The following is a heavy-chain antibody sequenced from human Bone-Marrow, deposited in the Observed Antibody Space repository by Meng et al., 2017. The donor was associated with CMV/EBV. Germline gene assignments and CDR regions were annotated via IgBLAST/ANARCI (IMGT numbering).Heavy chain of an antibody. J-gene: IGHJ4*02. D-gene: IGHD2-21*01. CDR3: ARVDTHCCGDCYSSVDY. Sequence: GESLKISCAASGFAFSNYAMDWVRQAPGKGLECVSAVSSNGGSTYYADSVKGRFTISRDNSKNTLYLQMGSLRAEDTALYYCARVDTHCCGDCYSSVDYWGQGTLVTVSS. CDR2: VSSNGGST. CDR1: GFAFSNYA. V-gene: IGHV3-64*02.